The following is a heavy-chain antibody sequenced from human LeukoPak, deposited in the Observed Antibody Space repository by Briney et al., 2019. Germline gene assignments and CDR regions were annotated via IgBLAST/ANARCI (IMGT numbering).Heavy chain of an antibody. Sequence: GGSLRLSCAASGFTSSSYALSWVRQAPGKGLEWVATVSGSGDRMYHADSVKGRFTISRDNSKNTIYLQMNSLRAEDTALYYCAKAAAAPGFDFWGQGTLVTVSS. J-gene: IGHJ4*02. D-gene: IGHD6-13*01. CDR1: GFTSSSYA. CDR3: AKAAAAPGFDF. CDR2: VSGSGDRM. V-gene: IGHV3-23*01.